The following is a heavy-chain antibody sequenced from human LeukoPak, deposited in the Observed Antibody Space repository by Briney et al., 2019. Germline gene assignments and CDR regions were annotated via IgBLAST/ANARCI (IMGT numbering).Heavy chain of an antibody. CDR3: ARGVYLTKNFDY. D-gene: IGHD4/OR15-4a*01. J-gene: IGHJ4*02. Sequence: GGSLRLSCAASGFTFSSYRMNWVRQAPGKGLEWVSSISSSSSYIYYADSVKGRFTISRDNAKNSLYLQMNSLRAEDTAVYYCARGVYLTKNFDYWGQGTLVTVSS. CDR2: ISSSSSYI. V-gene: IGHV3-21*01. CDR1: GFTFSSYR.